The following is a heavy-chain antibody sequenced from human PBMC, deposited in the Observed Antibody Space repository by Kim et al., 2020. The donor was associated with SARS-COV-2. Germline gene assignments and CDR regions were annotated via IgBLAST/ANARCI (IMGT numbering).Heavy chain of an antibody. Sequence: VKGRFTISRDNSKNTLYLQMNSLRAEDTAVYYCAREYYYGSGSYTSSFDPWGQGTLVTVSS. J-gene: IGHJ5*02. V-gene: IGHV3-30*01. CDR3: AREYYYGSGSYTSSFDP. D-gene: IGHD3-10*01.